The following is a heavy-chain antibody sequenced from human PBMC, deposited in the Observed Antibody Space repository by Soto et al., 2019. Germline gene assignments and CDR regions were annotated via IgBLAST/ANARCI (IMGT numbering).Heavy chain of an antibody. V-gene: IGHV4-28*01. CDR3: ARSISAIYYYGLDV. CDR2: IYYSGST. Sequence: QVQLQESGPGLVKPSDTLSLMCAVSGYAINSSNWWGWIRQPPGKGLEWIGYIYYSGSTYYNPSLKSRVTMSVDTSKNQFSLKLSSVTAVDTAVYYCARSISAIYYYGLDVWGQGTSVTVS. CDR1: GYAINSSNW. D-gene: IGHD2-21*01. J-gene: IGHJ6*02.